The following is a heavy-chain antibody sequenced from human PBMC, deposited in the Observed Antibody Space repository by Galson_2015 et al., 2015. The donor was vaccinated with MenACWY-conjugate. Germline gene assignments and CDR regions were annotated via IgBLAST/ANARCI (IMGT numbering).Heavy chain of an antibody. J-gene: IGHJ5*02. Sequence: SLRLSCAASGFTFSRYWMHRVRQAPGKGLVWVSRIDSEGTSTTYEDSVKGRFTISRDNAKNTMNLQMNSLRAEDTAVCYCARDCPYDVWSSLSHNYFDPWGQGTLVTVAS. D-gene: IGHD3-3*01. V-gene: IGHV3-74*01. CDR1: GFTFSRYW. CDR2: IDSEGTST. CDR3: ARDCPYDVWSSLSHNYFDP.